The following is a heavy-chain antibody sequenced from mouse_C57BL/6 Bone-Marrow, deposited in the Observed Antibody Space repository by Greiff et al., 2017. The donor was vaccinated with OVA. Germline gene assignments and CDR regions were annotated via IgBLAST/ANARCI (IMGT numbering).Heavy chain of an antibody. Sequence: QVTLKESGAELVKPGASVKLSCKASGYTFTEYTIHWVKQRSGQGLEWIGWFYPGSGSIKYNEKFKDKATLTADKSSSTVYMELSRLTSEDSAVYFCARHEDYGSSYTWYFEVWGTGTTVTVSS. D-gene: IGHD1-1*01. J-gene: IGHJ1*03. V-gene: IGHV1-62-2*01. CDR1: GYTFTEYT. CDR2: FYPGSGSI. CDR3: ARHEDYGSSYTWYFEV.